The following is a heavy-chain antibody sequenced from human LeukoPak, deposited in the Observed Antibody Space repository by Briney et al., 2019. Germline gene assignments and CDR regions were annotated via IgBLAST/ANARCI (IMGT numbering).Heavy chain of an antibody. J-gene: IGHJ6*02. Sequence: SETLSLTCTVSGGSISSYYWGWIRQPPGKGLEWIGYIYYSGSTNYNPSLKGRVTISVDTSKNQFSLKLSSVTAADTAVYYCAREVWDYDTYYYGMDVWGQGTTVTVSS. CDR1: GGSISSYY. D-gene: IGHD1-7*01. CDR2: IYYSGST. CDR3: AREVWDYDTYYYGMDV. V-gene: IGHV4-59*01.